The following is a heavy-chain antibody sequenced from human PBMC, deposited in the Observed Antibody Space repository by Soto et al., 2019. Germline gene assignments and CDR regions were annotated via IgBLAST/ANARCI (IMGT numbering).Heavy chain of an antibody. CDR2: IYYSGST. Sequence: SETLSLTCTVSGGSISSSSYYWGWIRQPPGKGLEWIGSIYYSGSTHYNPSPKSRVTISVDTSKNQFSLKLKSVTAADTALYFCARQRTSVVAQAYFDVWGPGSRVTVS. CDR1: GGSISSSSYY. CDR3: ARQRTSVVAQAYFDV. D-gene: IGHD2-21*01. V-gene: IGHV4-39*01. J-gene: IGHJ4*02.